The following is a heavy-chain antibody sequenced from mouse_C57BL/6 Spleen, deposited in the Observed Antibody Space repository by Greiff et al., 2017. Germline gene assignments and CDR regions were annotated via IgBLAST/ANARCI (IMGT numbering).Heavy chain of an antibody. CDR1: GYTFTSYW. CDR3: ARSRSPHYFDY. V-gene: IGHV1-59*01. Sequence: VQLQQPGAELVRPGTSVKLSCKASGYTFTSYWMHWVKQRPGQGLEWIGVIDPSDSYTNYNQKFKGKATLTVDTSSSTAYMQLSSLTSEDSAVYYCARSRSPHYFDYWGQGTTLTVSS. J-gene: IGHJ2*01. CDR2: IDPSDSYT.